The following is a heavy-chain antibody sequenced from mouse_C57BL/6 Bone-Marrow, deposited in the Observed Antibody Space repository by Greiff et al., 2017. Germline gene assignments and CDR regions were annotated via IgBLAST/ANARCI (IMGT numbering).Heavy chain of an antibody. CDR2: IRNKANGYTT. D-gene: IGHD1-1*01. CDR3: ARDMGPDYYGSSYPYCAMDY. Sequence: EVHLVESGGGLVQPGGSLSLSCAASGFTFTDYYMSWVRQPPGTALEWLGFIRNKANGYTTEYSASVKGRFTISRDNSQSILYLQMNALSAEDSATYCCARDMGPDYYGSSYPYCAMDYWGQGTSVTVSS. CDR1: GFTFTDYY. J-gene: IGHJ4*01. V-gene: IGHV7-3*01.